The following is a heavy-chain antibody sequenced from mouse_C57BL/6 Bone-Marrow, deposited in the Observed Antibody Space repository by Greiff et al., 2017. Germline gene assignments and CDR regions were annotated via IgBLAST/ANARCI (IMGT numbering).Heavy chain of an antibody. V-gene: IGHV1-78*01. D-gene: IGHD4-1*01. CDR2: IYPRDGST. CDR1: GYTFTDHT. CDR3: ARVGKKRVYFDY. Sequence: QVQLQQSDAELVKPGASVKISCKVSGYTFTDHTIHWMKQRHEQGLEWIGYIYPRDGSTKYNEKFKGKSTLSADKSSSTAYMQLSSLTSEDSAVYFCARVGKKRVYFDYWGQGTTLKVSS. J-gene: IGHJ2*01.